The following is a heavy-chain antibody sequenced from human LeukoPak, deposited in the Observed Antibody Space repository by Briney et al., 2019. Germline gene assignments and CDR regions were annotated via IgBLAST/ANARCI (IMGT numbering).Heavy chain of an antibody. J-gene: IGHJ6*03. D-gene: IGHD1-20*01. CDR1: GGSFSGYY. V-gene: IGHV4-34*01. CDR2: INHSGST. CDR3: ARRRGITGTTGYYYYYMDV. Sequence: SETLSLTCAVYGGSFSGYYWSWIRQPPGKGLEWIGEINHSGSTNYNPSLKSRVTISVDTSKNQFSLKLSSVTAADTAVYYCARRRGITGTTGYYYYYMDVWGKGTTVTVSS.